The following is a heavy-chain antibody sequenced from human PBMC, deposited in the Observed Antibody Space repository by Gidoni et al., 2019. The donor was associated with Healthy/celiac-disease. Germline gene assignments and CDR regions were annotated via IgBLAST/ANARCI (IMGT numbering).Heavy chain of an antibody. V-gene: IGHV3-7*03. CDR3: ARDGGTHSSSWYYYYYGMDV. CDR1: GFTFSSYW. CDR2: IKQDGSEK. Sequence: EVQLVESGGGLVQPGGSLRLSCAASGFTFSSYWMSWVRQAPGKGLEWVANIKQDGSEKYYVDSVKGRFTISRDNAKNSLYLQMNSLRAEDTAVYYCARDGGTHSSSWYYYYYGMDVWGQGTTVTVSS. D-gene: IGHD6-13*01. J-gene: IGHJ6*02.